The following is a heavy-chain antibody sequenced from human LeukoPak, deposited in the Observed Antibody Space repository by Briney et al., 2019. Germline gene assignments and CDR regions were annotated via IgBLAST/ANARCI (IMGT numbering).Heavy chain of an antibody. D-gene: IGHD2-15*01. J-gene: IGHJ4*02. Sequence: GASVKVSCKASGYTFTSYYMHWVRQAPGQGLEWMGIINPSGGSTSYAQKFQGRVTMTRDTSTSTVYMELSSLRSEDTAVYYCARDTGYCSGGSCYAARSYFDYWGQGTLVTVSS. CDR2: INPSGGST. CDR1: GYTFTSYY. CDR3: ARDTGYCSGGSCYAARSYFDY. V-gene: IGHV1-46*01.